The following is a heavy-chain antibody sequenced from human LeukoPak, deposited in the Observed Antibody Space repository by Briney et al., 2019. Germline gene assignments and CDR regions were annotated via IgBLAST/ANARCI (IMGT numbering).Heavy chain of an antibody. CDR2: ISSSSSYI. D-gene: IGHD1-26*01. Sequence: GGSLTLFCAASGFTLSSYSMNWVRQAPGKGLEWVSSISSSSSYIYYADSVKGRFTISRDNAKNSLYLQMNSLRAEDTAVYYCARDLTGATHFDYWGQGTLVTVSS. V-gene: IGHV3-21*01. CDR3: ARDLTGATHFDY. CDR1: GFTLSSYS. J-gene: IGHJ4*02.